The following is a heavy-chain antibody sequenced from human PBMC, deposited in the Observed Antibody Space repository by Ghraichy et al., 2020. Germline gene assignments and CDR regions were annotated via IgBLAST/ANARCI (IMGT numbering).Heavy chain of an antibody. Sequence: GESLNISCAASGFTFSNAWMSWVRQAPGKGLEWVGRIKSKTDGGTTDHAAPVKGRFTISRDDSKNTLYLQMNSLKTEDTAVYYCITHGDYARFDYWGQGTLVTVSS. D-gene: IGHD4-17*01. V-gene: IGHV3-15*01. CDR1: GFTFSNAW. CDR3: ITHGDYARFDY. CDR2: IKSKTDGGTT. J-gene: IGHJ4*02.